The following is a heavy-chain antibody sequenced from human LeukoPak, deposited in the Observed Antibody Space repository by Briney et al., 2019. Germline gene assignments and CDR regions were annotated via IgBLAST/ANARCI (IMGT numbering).Heavy chain of an antibody. CDR3: ARSDHSTPQYYYYYYMDV. V-gene: IGHV4-4*07. CDR2: IYTSGST. D-gene: IGHD1-14*01. CDR1: GGSISSYY. J-gene: IGHJ6*03. Sequence: SETLSLTCTVSGGSISSYYWSWIRQPAGKGLEWIGRIYTSGSTNYNPSLKSRVTMSVDTSKNQFSLKLSSVTAADTAVYYCARSDHSTPQYYYYYYMDVWGKGTTVTVSS.